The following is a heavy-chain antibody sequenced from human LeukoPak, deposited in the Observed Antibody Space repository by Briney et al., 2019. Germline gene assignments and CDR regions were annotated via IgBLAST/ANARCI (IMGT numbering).Heavy chain of an antibody. J-gene: IGHJ4*02. V-gene: IGHV4-34*01. CDR2: INHSGST. Sequence: SETLSLTCAVYGGSFSGYYWSWIRQPPGKGLEWIGEINHSGSTNYNPSLKSRVTISVDTSKNQSSLKLSSVTAADTAVYYCARDRCSGGSCYYPDYWGQGTLVTVSS. D-gene: IGHD2-15*01. CDR1: GGSFSGYY. CDR3: ARDRCSGGSCYYPDY.